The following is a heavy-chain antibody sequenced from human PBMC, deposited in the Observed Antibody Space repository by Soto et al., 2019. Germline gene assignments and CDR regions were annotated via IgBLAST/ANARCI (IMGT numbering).Heavy chain of an antibody. CDR2: MYYSGTT. J-gene: IGHJ4*02. Sequence: QLQLQESGPGLVKPLETLSLTCTVSGDSIGSSRHYWGWIRQPPGRGLEWIGSMYYSGTTYYNLSLKSRVTISVDTFKKQFSLKLSSVTAADTAVYYCARHGDYVSALDYWGQGTLVTVSS. CDR1: GDSIGSSRHY. D-gene: IGHD4-17*01. V-gene: IGHV4-39*01. CDR3: ARHGDYVSALDY.